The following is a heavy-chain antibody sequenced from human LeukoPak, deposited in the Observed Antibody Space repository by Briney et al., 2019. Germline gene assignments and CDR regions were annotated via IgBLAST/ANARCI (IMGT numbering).Heavy chain of an antibody. Sequence: GGSLRLSCAASGFTFSSYSMNWVRQAPGKGLEWVSYISSSSSTIYYADSVKGRFTISRDNAKNSLYLQMNSLRAEDTAVYYCARDRVWENYALHYWGQGTLVTVSS. J-gene: IGHJ4*02. V-gene: IGHV3-48*04. CDR1: GFTFSSYS. CDR2: ISSSSSTI. CDR3: ARDRVWENYALHY. D-gene: IGHD1-7*01.